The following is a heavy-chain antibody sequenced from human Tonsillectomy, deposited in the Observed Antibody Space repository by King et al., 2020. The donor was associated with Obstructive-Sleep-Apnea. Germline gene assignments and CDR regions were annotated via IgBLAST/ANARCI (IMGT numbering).Heavy chain of an antibody. CDR2: ISYDGSSE. CDR1: RFTFSTYA. D-gene: IGHD5-24*01. CDR3: ASSDEMATMRGFDY. V-gene: IGHV3-30*04. Sequence: VQLVESGGGVVQPGKSLRLSCAASRFTFSTYAMHWVRQAPGKGLEWVAVISYDGSSEYYADSVKGRFTISIDNSKTTLYLQMNSLRDEDTAVYYCASSDEMATMRGFDYWGRGTLVTVSS. J-gene: IGHJ4*02.